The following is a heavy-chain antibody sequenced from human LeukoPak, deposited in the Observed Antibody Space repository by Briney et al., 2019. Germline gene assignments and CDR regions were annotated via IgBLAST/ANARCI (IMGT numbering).Heavy chain of an antibody. Sequence: PSETLSLTCTVSGGSVSSGSYYWSWIRQPPGKGLEWIGSIYSSGSAYYNPSLKSRVTISVDTSKNQFSLRLSSVTAADTAVYYCQSRYLEWLLEYWGQGTLVTVSS. V-gene: IGHV4-39*01. CDR3: QSRYLEWLLEY. J-gene: IGHJ4*02. D-gene: IGHD3-3*01. CDR2: IYSSGSA. CDR1: GGSVSSGSYY.